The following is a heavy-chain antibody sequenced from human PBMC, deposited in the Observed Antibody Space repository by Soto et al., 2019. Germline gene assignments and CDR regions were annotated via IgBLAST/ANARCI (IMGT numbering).Heavy chain of an antibody. D-gene: IGHD2-15*01. V-gene: IGHV3-30*18. Sequence: GGSLRLSCAASGFTFSSYGMHWVRQAPGKGLEWVAVISYDGSNKYYADSVKGRFTISRDNSKNTLYLQMNSLRAEDTAVYYCAKDFEYCSGGSCPYNWSDPWGKGTLVTVSS. J-gene: IGHJ5*02. CDR1: GFTFSSYG. CDR3: AKDFEYCSGGSCPYNWSDP. CDR2: ISYDGSNK.